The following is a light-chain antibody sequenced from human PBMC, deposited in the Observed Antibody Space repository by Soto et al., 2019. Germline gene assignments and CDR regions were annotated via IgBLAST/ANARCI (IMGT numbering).Light chain of an antibody. Sequence: DIQMTQSPSTLSASVGDRVTITCRASQSIRSWLAWYQQKPGKAPKPLIYKASSLESGVPSRFSGSGSGTEFTLTISSLQPDDFATYYCQQYNSYSPYTFGQGTKLEIK. CDR3: QQYNSYSPYT. CDR1: QSIRSW. J-gene: IGKJ2*01. CDR2: KAS. V-gene: IGKV1-5*03.